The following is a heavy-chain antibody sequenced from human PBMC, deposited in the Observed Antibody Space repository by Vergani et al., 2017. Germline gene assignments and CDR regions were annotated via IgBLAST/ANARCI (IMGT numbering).Heavy chain of an antibody. Sequence: EVQLVQSGAEVKKPGESLKISCTGSGYSFTSYWIGWVRQLPGKGLEWMGIIYPGDSDTRYSPSFQGQVTISADKSISTAYLQWSSLKASDTAMYYCARLLVGYCSSTSCYEGDYYYGMDVWGQGTTVTVSS. CDR2: IYPGDSDT. CDR3: ARLLVGYCSSTSCYEGDYYYGMDV. CDR1: GYSFTSYW. J-gene: IGHJ6*02. D-gene: IGHD2-2*01. V-gene: IGHV5-51*01.